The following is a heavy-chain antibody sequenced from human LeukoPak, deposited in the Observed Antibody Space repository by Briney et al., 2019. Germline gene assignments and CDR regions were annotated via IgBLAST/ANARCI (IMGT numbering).Heavy chain of an antibody. CDR1: GFTFSTYA. Sequence: NPGGSLRLSCVPSGFTFSTYAMSWVRQAPGKGLEWVSTIRGSGGITYYADSVKGRFTISRDHSRNTLYLQMDGLRVEDTAVYYCAKGYADYGADAFDIWGQGTMVTVSS. J-gene: IGHJ3*02. D-gene: IGHD4-17*01. V-gene: IGHV3-23*01. CDR3: AKGYADYGADAFDI. CDR2: IRGSGGIT.